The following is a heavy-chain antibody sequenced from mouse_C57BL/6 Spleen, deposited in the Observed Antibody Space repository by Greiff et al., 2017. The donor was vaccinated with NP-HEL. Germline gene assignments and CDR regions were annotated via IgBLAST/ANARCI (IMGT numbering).Heavy chain of an antibody. V-gene: IGHV1-64*01. D-gene: IGHD2-1*01. CDR3: ARGNGNYLYYFDY. CDR1: GYTFTSYW. CDR2: IQPNSGST. J-gene: IGHJ2*01. Sequence: QVQLQQPGAELVKPGASVKLSCKASGYTFTSYWMHWVKQRPGQGLEWIGMIQPNSGSTNYNEKFKSKATLTVDKSSSTAYMQLSSLTSEDSAVYYCARGNGNYLYYFDYWGQGTTLTVSS.